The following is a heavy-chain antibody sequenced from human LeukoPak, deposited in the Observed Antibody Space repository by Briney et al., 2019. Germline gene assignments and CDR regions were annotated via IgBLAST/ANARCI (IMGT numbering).Heavy chain of an antibody. J-gene: IGHJ4*02. V-gene: IGHV3-53*01. CDR3: ARSRYLISPVLRTTYFDY. Sequence: GGSLRLSCAASGFTASSNYMSWVRQAPGKGLEWVSVIYSGGSTYYADSVKGRFTISRDNSKNTLYLQMNSLRAEDTAVYYCARSRYLISPVLRTTYFDYWGQGTLVTVSS. D-gene: IGHD1-14*01. CDR1: GFTASSNY. CDR2: IYSGGST.